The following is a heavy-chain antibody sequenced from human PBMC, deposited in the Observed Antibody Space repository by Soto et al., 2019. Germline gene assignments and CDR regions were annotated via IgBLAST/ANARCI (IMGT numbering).Heavy chain of an antibody. D-gene: IGHD3-22*01. CDR3: AREEATDYYDSSGYGDAFDI. J-gene: IGHJ3*02. CDR1: GFTFSSDA. V-gene: IGHV3-30-3*01. Sequence: QVQLVESGGGVVQPGRALRLSCAASGFTFSSDAMHCVRQAPGKGLEWVAGISYDGSNKYYADSVKGRFTISRDNSKNTLYLQMNSLRAEDTAVYYCAREEATDYYDSSGYGDAFDIWGQGTMVTVSS. CDR2: ISYDGSNK.